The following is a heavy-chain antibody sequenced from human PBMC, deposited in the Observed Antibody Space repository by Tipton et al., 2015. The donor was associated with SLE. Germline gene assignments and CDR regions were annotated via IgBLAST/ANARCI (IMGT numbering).Heavy chain of an antibody. Sequence: LRLSCTVSGGSISSGGYYWSWIRQHPGKGLEWIGYIYTSGSTNYNPSLKSRVTISVDTSKNQFSLKLSSVTAADTAVYYCASGSAAAGGAGSWGQGTLVTVSS. CDR3: ASGSAAAGGAGS. D-gene: IGHD6-13*01. V-gene: IGHV4-61*09. CDR1: GGSISSGGYY. CDR2: IYTSGST. J-gene: IGHJ5*02.